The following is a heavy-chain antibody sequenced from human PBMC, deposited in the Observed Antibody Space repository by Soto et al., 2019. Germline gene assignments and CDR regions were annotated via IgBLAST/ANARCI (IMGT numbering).Heavy chain of an antibody. CDR2: IIPIFGTA. D-gene: IGHD3-9*01. CDR1: GGTFSSYA. CDR3: AGLRDYDILTGYLNWFDP. V-gene: IGHV1-69*13. J-gene: IGHJ5*02. Sequence: GASVKVSCKASGGTFSSYAISWVRQAPGQGLEWMGGIIPIFGTANYAQKFQGRVTITADESTSTAYMELSSLRSEDTAVYYCAGLRDYDILTGYLNWFDPWGQGTLVTVSS.